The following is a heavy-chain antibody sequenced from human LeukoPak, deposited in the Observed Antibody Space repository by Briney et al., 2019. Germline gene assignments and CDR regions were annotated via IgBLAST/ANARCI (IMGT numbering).Heavy chain of an antibody. CDR3: ATPPGGYDWDFDY. Sequence: PSETLSLTCAVSGGSFSDYDWIWIRQSPTKGLERLGEINDRGNTNYNPSLKSRLTISVDTSKYQFSLKLTSVTAADTAVYYCATPPGGYDWDFDYWGQGTLVTVSS. CDR2: INDRGNT. J-gene: IGHJ4*02. D-gene: IGHD5-12*01. V-gene: IGHV4-34*01. CDR1: GGSFSDYD.